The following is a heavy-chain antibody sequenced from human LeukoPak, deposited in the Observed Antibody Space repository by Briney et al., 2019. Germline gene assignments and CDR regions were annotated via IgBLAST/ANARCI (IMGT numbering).Heavy chain of an antibody. CDR1: GYTFTSYY. V-gene: IGHV1-46*01. CDR3: ARGGVRDVTQHNYYYYYMDV. D-gene: IGHD5-24*01. Sequence: GASVKVSCKASGYTFTSYYMHWVRQAPGQGLEWMGKINPSDGSTRYAQKFQGRVTMTRDTSISTAYMELSRLRSDDTAVYYCARGGVRDVTQHNYYYYYMDVWGKGTTVTISS. J-gene: IGHJ6*03. CDR2: INPSDGST.